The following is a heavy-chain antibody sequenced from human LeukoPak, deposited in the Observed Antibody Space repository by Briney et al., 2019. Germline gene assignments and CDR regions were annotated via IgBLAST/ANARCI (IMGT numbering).Heavy chain of an antibody. CDR3: AREGIAAARYFDL. CDR1: GYTFTSYG. V-gene: IGHV1-18*01. CDR2: ISAYNGNT. J-gene: IGHJ2*01. D-gene: IGHD6-13*01. Sequence: ASVKVSCKASGYTFTSYGISWVRQAPGQGLEWIGWISAYNGNTNYAQKLQGRVTMTTDTSTSTANMELRSLRSDDTAVYYCAREGIAAARYFDLWGRGTLVTVSS.